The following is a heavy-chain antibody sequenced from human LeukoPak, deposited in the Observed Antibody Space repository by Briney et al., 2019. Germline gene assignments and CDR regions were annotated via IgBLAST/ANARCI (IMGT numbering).Heavy chain of an antibody. Sequence: GRSLRLSCAASGFTFDDYAMHWVRQAPGKGLEWVSGISWNSGSIGYADSVKGRFTISRDNAKNSLYLQMNSLRAEDTALYYCAKDKYQLLLHTFDYWGQGTLVTVSS. CDR1: GFTFDDYA. CDR2: ISWNSGSI. V-gene: IGHV3-9*01. D-gene: IGHD2-2*01. CDR3: AKDKYQLLLHTFDY. J-gene: IGHJ4*02.